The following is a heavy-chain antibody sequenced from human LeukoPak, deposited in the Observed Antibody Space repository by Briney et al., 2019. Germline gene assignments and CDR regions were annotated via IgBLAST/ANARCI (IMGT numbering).Heavy chain of an antibody. V-gene: IGHV1-69*13. J-gene: IGHJ3*02. CDR1: GGTFNNCA. Sequence: SVKVSCKASGGTFNNCAINWVRQAPGQGLEWVGRLIPLFGTPNYAQKFQGKVTITADESTSTFYMDLSGLRSEDTAVYYCAHATQRLPTIMIDAFDIWGQGTRVTVSS. D-gene: IGHD5-24*01. CDR3: AHATQRLPTIMIDAFDI. CDR2: LIPLFGTP.